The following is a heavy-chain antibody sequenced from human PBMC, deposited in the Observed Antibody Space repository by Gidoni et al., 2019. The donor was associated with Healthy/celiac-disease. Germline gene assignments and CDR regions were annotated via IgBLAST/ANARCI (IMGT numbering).Heavy chain of an antibody. CDR2: IYYSGST. J-gene: IGHJ5*02. V-gene: IGHV4-39*01. Sequence: QLQLQESGPGLVKPSETLSLTCTVSGGSISSSSYYWGWIRQPPGKGLEWIGSIYYSGSTYYNPSLKSRVTISVDTSKNQFSLKLSSVTAADTTVYYCARLGRLGSSSFVGAVKWFDPWGQGTLVTVSS. CDR3: ARLGRLGSSSFVGAVKWFDP. D-gene: IGHD6-13*01. CDR1: GGSISSSSYY.